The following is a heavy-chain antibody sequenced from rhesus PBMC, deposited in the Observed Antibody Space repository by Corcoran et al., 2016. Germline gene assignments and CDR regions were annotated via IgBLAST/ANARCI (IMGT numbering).Heavy chain of an antibody. Sequence: EVHLVQSGAEVKRPGESLKLSCKTSGYSFPSYWIRWVRQMPGKGLELMGAIDPCESDTRYSPAFQGQVTNSADKSISTTYLQLSSLKASDSATYYCAKEADPHWYFDLWGPGTPITISA. V-gene: IGHV5-2*01. D-gene: IGHD6-19*01. CDR1: GYSFPSYW. CDR3: AKEADPHWYFDL. J-gene: IGHJ2*01. CDR2: IDPCESDT.